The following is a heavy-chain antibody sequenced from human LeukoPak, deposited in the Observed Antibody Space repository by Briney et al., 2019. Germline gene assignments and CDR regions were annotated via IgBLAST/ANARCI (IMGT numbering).Heavy chain of an antibody. CDR3: AKAPVFYDFWSGYYSLDY. J-gene: IGHJ4*02. Sequence: GGSLRLSCAASGFTFSSYGMHWVRQAPGKGLEWVAVIWYDGSNKYYADSVKGRFTISRDNSKNTLYLQMNGLRAEDTAVYYCAKAPVFYDFWSGYYSLDYWGQGTLVTVSS. CDR1: GFTFSSYG. V-gene: IGHV3-30*02. CDR2: IWYDGSNK. D-gene: IGHD3-3*01.